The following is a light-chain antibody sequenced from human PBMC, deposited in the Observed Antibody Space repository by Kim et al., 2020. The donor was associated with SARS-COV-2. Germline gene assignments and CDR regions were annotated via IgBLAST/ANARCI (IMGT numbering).Light chain of an antibody. J-gene: IGLJ2*01. CDR2: GNS. V-gene: IGLV1-40*01. CDR1: AYNRGAGYD. Sequence: KFTIAVTGSAYNRGAGYDVHRSQQLPGTAPKLLIYGNSSRPSGVPDRFSGSKSGTSASLAITGLQAEDEADYYCQSYDSSLSGVVFGGGTQLTVL. CDR3: QSYDSSLSGVV.